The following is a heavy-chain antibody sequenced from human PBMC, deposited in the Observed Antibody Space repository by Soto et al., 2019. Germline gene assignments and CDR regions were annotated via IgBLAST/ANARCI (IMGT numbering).Heavy chain of an antibody. Sequence: SSETLSLTCAVSGASITSTSYFWGWVRQPPGKGLEWIGSISYGGVPYHNPSLKSRATMSIDTSKSHLSLNLASVTVADTAVYYCGRQRREPGTYAQPFDSWGQGVLVTVSS. J-gene: IGHJ4*02. CDR2: ISYGGVP. D-gene: IGHD1-1*01. CDR3: GRQRREPGTYAQPFDS. CDR1: GASITSTSYF. V-gene: IGHV4-39*01.